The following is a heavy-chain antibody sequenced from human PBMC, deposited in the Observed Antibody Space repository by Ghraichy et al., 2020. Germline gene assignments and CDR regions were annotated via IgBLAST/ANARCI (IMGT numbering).Heavy chain of an antibody. Sequence: SETLSLTCTVSGGSIRSSSYSWGWIRQPPGKGLEWVGQIYYSGTTQYSPSLQSRVTMSVDASKNQFSLKVTSLTATDTAVYYCARLESIGPVDYWGQGTLVTVSS. J-gene: IGHJ4*02. CDR2: IYYSGTT. D-gene: IGHD3-3*02. CDR1: GGSIRSSSYS. V-gene: IGHV4-39*01. CDR3: ARLESIGPVDY.